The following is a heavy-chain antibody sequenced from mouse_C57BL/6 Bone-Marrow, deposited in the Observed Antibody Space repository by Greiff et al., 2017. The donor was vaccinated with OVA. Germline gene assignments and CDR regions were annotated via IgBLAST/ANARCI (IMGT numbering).Heavy chain of an antibody. CDR2: IYPGNSDT. V-gene: IGHV1-5*01. D-gene: IGHD1-1*01. CDR1: GYTFTSYW. Sequence: VQLQQSGTVLARPGASVKMSCKTSGYTFTSYWMHWVKQRPGQGLEWIGAIYPGNSDTSYNQKFKGKAKLTAVTSASTAYMELSSLTNEDSAVYYCTRVEGFITTVVTHFDCEGQGTTLTVSS. CDR3: TRVEGFITTVVTHFDC. J-gene: IGHJ2*01.